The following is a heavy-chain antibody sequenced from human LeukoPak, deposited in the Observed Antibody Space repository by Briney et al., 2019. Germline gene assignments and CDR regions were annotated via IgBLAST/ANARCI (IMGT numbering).Heavy chain of an antibody. CDR2: FDPEDGET. Sequence: ASVKVSCKVSGYTLTELSMHWVRQAPGKGLEWMGGFDPEDGETIYAQKFQGRVTMTEDTSTDTAYMELSSLRSEDTAVYYCATRGRYCSSTSCYWSWFDPWGQGTLVTVSS. D-gene: IGHD2-2*01. J-gene: IGHJ5*02. CDR1: GYTLTELS. CDR3: ATRGRYCSSTSCYWSWFDP. V-gene: IGHV1-24*01.